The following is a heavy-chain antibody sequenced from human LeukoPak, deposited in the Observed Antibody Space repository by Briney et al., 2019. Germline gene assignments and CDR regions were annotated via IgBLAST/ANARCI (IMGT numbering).Heavy chain of an antibody. CDR3: ARDGSDAFDEIDL. J-gene: IGHJ4*02. D-gene: IGHD3-9*01. Sequence: SETLSFTCSVSGGSMNSSSYYWAWIRQPPGKGLEWIGNVYYTGSTYYKSSLKSRVTISLDMSKNHFSLKLSSVTAADTAVYFCARDGSDAFDEIDLWGQGTLVTVSS. CDR2: VYYTGST. V-gene: IGHV4-39*07. CDR1: GGSMNSSSYY.